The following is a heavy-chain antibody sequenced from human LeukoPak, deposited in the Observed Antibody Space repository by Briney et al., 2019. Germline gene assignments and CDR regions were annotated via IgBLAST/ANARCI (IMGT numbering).Heavy chain of an antibody. CDR1: VGSISGGIDY. CDR2: IYTSGST. V-gene: IGHV4-61*02. Sequence: PSETLSLTCTVSVGSISGGIDYWSWIRQPAGKGLEWIGRIYTSGSTNYNASLKSRVTISVDTSKNQFSLKLTSVTAADTAVYYCAKEVVSYCSSTSCYSDAFDIWGQGTMVTVSS. CDR3: AKEVVSYCSSTSCYSDAFDI. D-gene: IGHD2-2*02. J-gene: IGHJ3*02.